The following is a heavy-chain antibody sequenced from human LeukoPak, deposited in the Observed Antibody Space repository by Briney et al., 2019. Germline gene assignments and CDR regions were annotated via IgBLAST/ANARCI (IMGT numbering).Heavy chain of an antibody. Sequence: GGSLRLSCAASGFTFSSYAMSWVRQAPGKGLEWVSAISGSGGSTYYADSVKGRFTISRDNSKNTLYLQMNSLRAEDTAVYYCAKDHFGSSSWYSEEYYFDYWGQGTLVTVSS. D-gene: IGHD6-13*01. J-gene: IGHJ4*02. CDR3: AKDHFGSSSWYSEEYYFDY. CDR2: ISGSGGST. CDR1: GFTFSSYA. V-gene: IGHV3-23*01.